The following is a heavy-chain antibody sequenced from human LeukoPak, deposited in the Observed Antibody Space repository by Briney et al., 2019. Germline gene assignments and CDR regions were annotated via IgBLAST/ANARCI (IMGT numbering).Heavy chain of an antibody. D-gene: IGHD4-17*01. CDR2: ISYDGSNK. Sequence: GGSLRLSCAASGFTFSSYAMHWVRQAPGKGLEWVAVISYDGSNKYYADSVKGRFTISRDNSKNTLYLQMNSLRAEDTAVDYCARAMTTVNPVDAFDIWGQGTMVTVSS. J-gene: IGHJ3*02. CDR3: ARAMTTVNPVDAFDI. CDR1: GFTFSSYA. V-gene: IGHV3-30-3*01.